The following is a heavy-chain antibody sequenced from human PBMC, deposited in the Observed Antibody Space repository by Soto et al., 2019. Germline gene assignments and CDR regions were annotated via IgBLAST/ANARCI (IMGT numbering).Heavy chain of an antibody. CDR3: ASTYYYCLGSNYPDY. CDR1: DRSISSGGYY. CDR2: ITYRGST. V-gene: IGHV4-31*03. Sequence: QVQLQESGPGLLKPSQNLSLPCTVSDRSISSGGYYWSWIRQHPVKGLEWLGYITYRGSTSYNPSLKSRLTVSVDTSKNQFSLNLSSVTVADTAVYYCASTYYYCLGSNYPDYWGQGALVTVSS. J-gene: IGHJ4*02. D-gene: IGHD3-10*01.